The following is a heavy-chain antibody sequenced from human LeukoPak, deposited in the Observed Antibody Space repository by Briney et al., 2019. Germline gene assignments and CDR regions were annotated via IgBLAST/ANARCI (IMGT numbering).Heavy chain of an antibody. CDR2: ISYDGSNK. Sequence: GRSLRLSCAASGFTFSSYAMHWVRQAPGRGLEWVAVISYDGSNKYYADSVKGRFTISRDDSKKTLYLQMNSLRAEDTAVYYCAREGQPDDWFDPWGQGTLVNVSS. CDR3: AREGQPDDWFDP. CDR1: GFTFSSYA. J-gene: IGHJ5*02. V-gene: IGHV3-30*01. D-gene: IGHD6-13*01.